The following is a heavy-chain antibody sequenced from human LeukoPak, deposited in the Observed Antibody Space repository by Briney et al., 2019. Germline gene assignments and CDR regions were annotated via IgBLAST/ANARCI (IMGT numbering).Heavy chain of an antibody. J-gene: IGHJ4*02. CDR2: IYHSGST. Sequence: SETLSLTCTVSGYSISSGYYWGWIRQPPGKGLEWIGSIYHSGSTYYNPSLKSRVTISVDTSKNQFSLKLSSVTAADTAVYYCARSLYRDAFDYWGQGTLVTVSS. D-gene: IGHD5-24*01. CDR3: ARSLYRDAFDY. CDR1: GYSISSGYY. V-gene: IGHV4-38-2*02.